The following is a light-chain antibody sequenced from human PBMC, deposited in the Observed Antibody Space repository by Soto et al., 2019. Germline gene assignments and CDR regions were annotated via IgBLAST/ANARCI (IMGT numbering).Light chain of an antibody. CDR1: QSVLYSSNNKNY. Sequence: DIVMTQSTDSLAVSLGERATINCKSSQSVLYSSNNKNYLVWYQQKPGQPPKLLIYWASTRESGVPDRFSGSGSGTDFTLTISSLQAEDVAVYYCQQYYSTPLTFGGGTKVDIK. CDR3: QQYYSTPLT. V-gene: IGKV4-1*01. J-gene: IGKJ4*01. CDR2: WAS.